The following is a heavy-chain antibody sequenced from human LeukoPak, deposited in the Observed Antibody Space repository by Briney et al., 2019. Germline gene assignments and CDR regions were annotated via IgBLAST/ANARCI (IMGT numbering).Heavy chain of an antibody. D-gene: IGHD3-3*01. Sequence: ASVKVSSTVSGYTLTELSMHWVRQAPGKGLEWMGGFDPEDGETIYAQKFQGRVTMTEDTSIDTAYMELSSLRSEDTAVYYCATDSSPKITIFGLVTCDYWGEGTLVTVSS. V-gene: IGHV1-24*01. J-gene: IGHJ4*02. CDR2: FDPEDGET. CDR3: ATDSSPKITIFGLVTCDY. CDR1: GYTLTELS.